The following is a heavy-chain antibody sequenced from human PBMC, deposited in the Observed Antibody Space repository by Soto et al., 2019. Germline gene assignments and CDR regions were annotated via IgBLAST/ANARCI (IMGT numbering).Heavy chain of an antibody. CDR1: GGSISSYY. J-gene: IGHJ5*02. V-gene: IGHV4-59*01. Sequence: SERMSLTSTVSGGSISSYYGGWIRQPPGKGLEWIGYIYYSGSTNYNPSLKSRVTISVDTSKNQFSLKLSSVTAADTSVYYCAASYSNYGYWFDLWGQGTLVTVSS. D-gene: IGHD4-4*01. CDR2: IYYSGST. CDR3: AASYSNYGYWFDL.